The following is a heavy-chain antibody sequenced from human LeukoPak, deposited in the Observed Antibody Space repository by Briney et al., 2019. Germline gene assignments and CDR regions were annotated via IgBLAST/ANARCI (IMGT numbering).Heavy chain of an antibody. CDR1: GGSFSGYY. CDR3: AREMAVAGSGVIDF. Sequence: SETLSLTCAVYGGSFSGYYWSWFRQPPAKELQEIGEINHSGSTNYNPSLKSRVTISVDTSKNQFSLNLSSVTAADTAVYYCAREMAVAGSGVIDFWGQGTLVTVSS. J-gene: IGHJ4*02. D-gene: IGHD6-19*01. CDR2: INHSGST. V-gene: IGHV4-34*01.